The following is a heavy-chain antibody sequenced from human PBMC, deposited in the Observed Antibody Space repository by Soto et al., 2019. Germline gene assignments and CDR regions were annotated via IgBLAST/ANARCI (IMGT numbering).Heavy chain of an antibody. CDR1: GFTFDDYG. J-gene: IGHJ5*02. Sequence: GGSLRLSCTASGFTFDDYGISWVRQAPGKGLEWGSGVNWKGGRSGSVGSVRGRFTISRDNAKKSHYLQMNSLRVEATAFYYCAREVEGSTGTKWFDPWGQGTLXTVSS. V-gene: IGHV3-20*04. D-gene: IGHD1-1*01. CDR2: VNWKGGRS. CDR3: AREVEGSTGTKWFDP.